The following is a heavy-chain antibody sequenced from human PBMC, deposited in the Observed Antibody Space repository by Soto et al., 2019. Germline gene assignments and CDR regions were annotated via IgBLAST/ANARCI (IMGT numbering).Heavy chain of an antibody. CDR1: GFTFSSYA. J-gene: IGHJ4*02. CDR2: ISGSGGST. D-gene: IGHD3-10*01. V-gene: IGHV3-23*01. CDR3: AKVGGFGELFPYYFDY. Sequence: EVQLLESGGGLVQPGGSLRLSCAASGFTFSSYAMSWVRQAPGKGLEWVSAISGSGGSTYYADSVKGRFTISRDNSKNTLYLQMNRLRAEDTAVYYCAKVGGFGELFPYYFDYWGQGTLVTVSS.